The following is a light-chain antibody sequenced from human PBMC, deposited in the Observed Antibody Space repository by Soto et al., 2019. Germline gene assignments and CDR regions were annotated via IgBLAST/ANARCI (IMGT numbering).Light chain of an antibody. CDR1: QSVNSD. CDR3: QQYGSSPS. CDR2: DTS. Sequence: ETVMTQSPATLSVSSGERATLSCRASQSVNSDLAWYQQKPGLAPRLILYDTSFRATGIPDRFSGSGSGTDFTLTISRLDPEDFAVYYCQQYGSSPSFGQGTKVDIK. J-gene: IGKJ1*01. V-gene: IGKV3D-20*01.